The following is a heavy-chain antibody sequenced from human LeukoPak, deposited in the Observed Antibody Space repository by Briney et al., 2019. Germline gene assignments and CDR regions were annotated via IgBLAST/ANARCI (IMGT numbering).Heavy chain of an antibody. V-gene: IGHV4-34*01. D-gene: IGHD3-22*01. CDR1: GGSFSGYY. CDR2: INHSGST. J-gene: IGHJ4*02. Sequence: SETLSLTCAVYGGSFSGYYWSWIRQPPGKGLEWIGEINHSGSTNYNPSLKSRVTISVDTSKNQFSLKLSSVTAADTAVYYCARHILVGGYYSTDYWGQGTLVTVSS. CDR3: ARHILVGGYYSTDY.